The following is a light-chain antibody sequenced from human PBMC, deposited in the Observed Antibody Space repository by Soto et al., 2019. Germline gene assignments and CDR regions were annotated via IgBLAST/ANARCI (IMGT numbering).Light chain of an antibody. Sequence: QSVLTQPASVSGSPGQSITISCTGTSSDVGGYDFVSWYQQHPGKVPKLLIYEVNNRPSGVSNRFSGSKSGNTASLTTSGLQAEDEADYYCSSYTTSSTKLFGGGTKATVL. CDR2: EVN. CDR3: SSYTTSSTKL. V-gene: IGLV2-14*01. J-gene: IGLJ3*02. CDR1: SSDVGGYDF.